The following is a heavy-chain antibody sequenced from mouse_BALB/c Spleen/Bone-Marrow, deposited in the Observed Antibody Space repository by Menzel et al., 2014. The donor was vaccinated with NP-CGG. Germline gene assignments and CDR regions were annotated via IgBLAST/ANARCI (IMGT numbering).Heavy chain of an antibody. Sequence: DVQLQESGGGLVQPGGSLKLSCAASGFTFSSYIMSWVRQTPEKRLEWVAYISNGGGSTHYPDTVKGRFTIPRDNAKNTLYLQMSSLKSEDTAMYYCARHPIYYYGSSWGNYAMDYWGQGTSVTVSS. CDR1: GFTFSSYI. D-gene: IGHD1-1*01. CDR2: ISNGGGST. CDR3: ARHPIYYYGSSWGNYAMDY. V-gene: IGHV5-12-2*01. J-gene: IGHJ4*01.